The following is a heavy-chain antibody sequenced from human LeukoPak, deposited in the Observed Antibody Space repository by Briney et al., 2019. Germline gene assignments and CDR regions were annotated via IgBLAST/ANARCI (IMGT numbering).Heavy chain of an antibody. CDR3: AREAQYCSGGSCYGGYFQH. Sequence: SSETLSLTCAVYGGSFSGYYWSWIRQSPGEGLEWIGEINHSEATDYNPSFKSRVTISVDTSKNQFSLKLSSVTAADTAVYYCAREAQYCSGGSCYGGYFQHWGQGTLVTVSS. V-gene: IGHV4-34*01. CDR1: GGSFSGYY. J-gene: IGHJ1*01. D-gene: IGHD2-15*01. CDR2: INHSEAT.